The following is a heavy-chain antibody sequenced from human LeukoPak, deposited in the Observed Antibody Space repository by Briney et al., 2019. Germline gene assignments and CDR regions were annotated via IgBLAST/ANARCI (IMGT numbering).Heavy chain of an antibody. D-gene: IGHD3-10*01. CDR3: ARARGGTSLDY. V-gene: IGHV3-30-3*01. Sequence: GGSLRLSCAASGFTFSDYSMSWVRQAPGKGLEWMAVISYDGSNKYYADSVKGRFTFSRDNSKNTLYLQMNSLRTEDTAVYYCARARGGTSLDYWGQGTLVTVSS. CDR2: ISYDGSNK. CDR1: GFTFSDYS. J-gene: IGHJ4*02.